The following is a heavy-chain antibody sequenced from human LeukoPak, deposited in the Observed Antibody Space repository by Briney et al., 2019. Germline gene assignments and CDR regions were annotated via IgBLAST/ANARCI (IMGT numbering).Heavy chain of an antibody. J-gene: IGHJ5*02. D-gene: IGHD5-18*01. V-gene: IGHV1-18*01. CDR1: AYTFTIYG. CDR3: ARGTLYSYTNWFDR. Sequence: GASVTVSFTSSAYTFTIYGISWVRQAPGQGLEWMGWISAYNGNTNYAQKLQGRVTMTTDTSTSTAYMELRSLRSDDTAVYYCARGTLYSYTNWFDRWGQGTLVTVSS. CDR2: ISAYNGNT.